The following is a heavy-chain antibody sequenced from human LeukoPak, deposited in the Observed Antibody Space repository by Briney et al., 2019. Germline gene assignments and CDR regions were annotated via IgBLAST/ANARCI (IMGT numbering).Heavy chain of an antibody. CDR1: GFTFSDYY. J-gene: IGHJ1*01. CDR3: ARGHLMVVTTGRYFQH. V-gene: IGHV3-11*01. CDR2: ISSSGSTI. D-gene: IGHD4/OR15-4a*01. Sequence: KSGGSLRLSCAASGFTFSDYYMSWIRQAPGKGLEWVSYISSSGSTIYYADSVKGRFTISSDNAKNSLYLQMNSLRAEDTAVYYSARGHLMVVTTGRYFQHWGQGTLVTVSS.